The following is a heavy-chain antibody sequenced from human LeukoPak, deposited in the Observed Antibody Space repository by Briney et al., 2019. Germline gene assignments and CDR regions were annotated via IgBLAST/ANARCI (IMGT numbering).Heavy chain of an antibody. J-gene: IGHJ4*02. Sequence: SQTLSLTCAISGDSVSRNGAAWNWIRQSPSRGLEWLGRTYYRSKWYNDYAVSVRGRITINPDTSKNQFSLHLNSVTPEDTAVYYCVRGGTGYCTSSGCYFDYWSQGTLVTVSS. D-gene: IGHD2-2*01. CDR2: TYYRSKWYN. V-gene: IGHV6-1*01. CDR3: VRGGTGYCTSSGCYFDY. CDR1: GDSVSRNGAA.